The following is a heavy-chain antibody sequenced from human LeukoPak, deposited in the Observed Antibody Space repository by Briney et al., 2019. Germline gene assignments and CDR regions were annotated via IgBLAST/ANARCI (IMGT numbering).Heavy chain of an antibody. CDR3: AITYYYDSSGRRSFDY. V-gene: IGHV5-51*01. Sequence: GESLKISCKGSGSSFTSYWIGWVRQMPGKGLEWMGIIYPGDSDTRYSPSFQGQVTISADKSVSTAYLQWSSLKASDTAMYYCAITYYYDSSGRRSFDYWGQGTLVTVSS. CDR2: IYPGDSDT. CDR1: GSSFTSYW. J-gene: IGHJ4*02. D-gene: IGHD3-22*01.